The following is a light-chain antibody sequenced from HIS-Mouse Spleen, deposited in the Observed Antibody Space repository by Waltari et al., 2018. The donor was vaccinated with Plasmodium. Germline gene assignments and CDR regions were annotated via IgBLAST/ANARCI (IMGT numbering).Light chain of an antibody. CDR3: YSTDSSGNHRV. CDR2: EDS. J-gene: IGLJ3*02. V-gene: IGLV3-10*01. Sequence: SYELTQPPSVSVSPGQMARITCSGDALPKQSAYWYQQKSGQAPVLVIYEDSKRPPGIPERFSGSSSGTMATLTISGAQVEDEADYYCYSTDSSGNHRVFGGGTKLTVL. CDR1: ALPKQS.